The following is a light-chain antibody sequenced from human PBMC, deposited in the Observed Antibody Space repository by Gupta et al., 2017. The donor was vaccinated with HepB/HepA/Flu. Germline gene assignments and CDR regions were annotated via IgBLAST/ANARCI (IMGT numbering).Light chain of an antibody. V-gene: IGLV7-46*01. CDR2: DTD. CDR3: RSPYSTGRLM. CDR1: TGTVTSCHY. J-gene: IGLJ3*02. Sequence: QSVGTQEPSRTVSPGGTVTLTCGSTTGTVTSCHYPYWYQQRPDTAPLTLNHDTDIKFAWTPALSCATLRTANAVTIRSGAQAEDADYYCRSPYSTGRLMFGGGTKLTVL.